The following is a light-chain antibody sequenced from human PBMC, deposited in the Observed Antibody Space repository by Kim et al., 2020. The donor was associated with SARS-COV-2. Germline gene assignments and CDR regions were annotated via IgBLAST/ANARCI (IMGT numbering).Light chain of an antibody. V-gene: IGLV7-43*01. CDR2: SIS. J-gene: IGLJ3*02. CDR3: LLYYGGSWV. CDR1: TGAVTSGYY. Sequence: QAVVTQEPSLTVSPGGTVTLTCASSTGAVTSGYYPNWFQQRPGQAPRALIYSISNKHSWTPARFSGSRLGGKAALTLSGVEAEDEGEYYCLLYYGGSWVFGGGTQLTVL.